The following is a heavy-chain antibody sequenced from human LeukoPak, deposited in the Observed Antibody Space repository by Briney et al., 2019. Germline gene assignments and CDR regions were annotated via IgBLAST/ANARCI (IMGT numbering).Heavy chain of an antibody. D-gene: IGHD5-18*01. Sequence: GGSLRLSCSASGFTFNNYAMRWVRQAPGKGLEGVSAISGSGGSTYYADSVKGRITISRDRSKNTLHLQMNSLDAEAPDFFSRAETWIQLCSWIDGWGQRTLVTAS. CDR2: ISGSGGST. CDR1: GFTFNNYA. J-gene: IGHJ4*02. CDR3: AETWIQLCSWIDG. V-gene: IGHV3-23*01.